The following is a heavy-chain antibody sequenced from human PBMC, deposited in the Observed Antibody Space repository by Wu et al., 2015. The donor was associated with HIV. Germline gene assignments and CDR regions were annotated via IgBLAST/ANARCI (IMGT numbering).Heavy chain of an antibody. D-gene: IGHD2-2*01. CDR2: IDPNSGVT. V-gene: IGHV1-2*02. CDR1: GYIFTNHY. J-gene: IGHJ4*02. Sequence: QVQLVQSGAEMKEPGASVKVSCKASGYIFTNHYIHWVRQAPGQGLESVGWIDPNSGVTNSAQKFRGRVTMTRDTSISTAYMDLTRLVSDDTAVYYCSRDGAGTSSSLYWGQGTLVTSP. CDR3: SRDGAGTSSSLY.